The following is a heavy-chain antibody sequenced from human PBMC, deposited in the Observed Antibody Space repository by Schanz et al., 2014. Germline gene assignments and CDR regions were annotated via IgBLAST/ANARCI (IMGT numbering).Heavy chain of an antibody. D-gene: IGHD2-8*01. CDR1: GFTFSNYG. V-gene: IGHV3-33*01. CDR2: IWYDGSNK. J-gene: IGHJ6*02. Sequence: QVQLVESGGGVVQPGRSLRLSCAASGFTFSNYGMHWVRQAPGKGLEWVAGIWYDGSNKDYADSVKGRFTISRDNAKNTLYLQMNSLRGEDTAVYFCARGPRSTTSQGVDQYYGMDFWGQGTPVTVSS. CDR3: ARGPRSTTSQGVDQYYGMDF.